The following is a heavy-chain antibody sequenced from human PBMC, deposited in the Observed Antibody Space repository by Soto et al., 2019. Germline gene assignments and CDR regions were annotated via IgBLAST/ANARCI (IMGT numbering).Heavy chain of an antibody. CDR1: GFTFSNSW. Sequence: PGGSLRLSCTASGFTFSNSWMNWVRQAPGKGLEWVANVNQDGSEKYYVDSVKGRFTISRDNAKNSLYLQMNSLRAEDTAVYYCARDLGGWTDYWGQGTLVTVSS. D-gene: IGHD6-19*01. J-gene: IGHJ4*02. V-gene: IGHV3-7*01. CDR2: VNQDGSEK. CDR3: ARDLGGWTDY.